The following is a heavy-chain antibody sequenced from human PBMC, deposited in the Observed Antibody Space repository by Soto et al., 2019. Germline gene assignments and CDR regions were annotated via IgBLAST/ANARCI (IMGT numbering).Heavy chain of an antibody. D-gene: IGHD3-10*01. V-gene: IGHV3-74*01. CDR2: INGDGSVT. J-gene: IGHJ4*02. Sequence: EVQLVESGGGLVQPGGSLRLSCTASGFTFSGFWMHWVRQAPGKGLVWVSRINGDGSVTNYADSVKGRFTISRDNDKNTPYLQMKSLRVEDTAVYYWVRVKEIIGGGAFDSWGQGTLVTVSS. CDR3: VRVKEIIGGGAFDS. CDR1: GFTFSGFW.